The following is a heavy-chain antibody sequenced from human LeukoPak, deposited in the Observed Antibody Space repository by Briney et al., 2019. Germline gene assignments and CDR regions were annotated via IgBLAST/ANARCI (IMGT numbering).Heavy chain of an antibody. J-gene: IGHJ4*02. CDR1: GYIFTDYY. CDR2: INPNSGGT. CDR3: ARNYHSTSFDY. V-gene: IGHV1-2*02. D-gene: IGHD2/OR15-2a*01. Sequence: ASVKVSCKASGYIFTDYYMHWVRQAPAQGLEWMGGINPNSGGTNYAQKFQGRVTMTRDTSISKAYMELSMIRSDDTAVYYCARNYHSTSFDYWGQGTLVTVSS.